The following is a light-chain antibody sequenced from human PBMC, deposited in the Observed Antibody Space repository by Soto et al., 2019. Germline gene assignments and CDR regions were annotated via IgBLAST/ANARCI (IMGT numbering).Light chain of an antibody. CDR3: QQSYSNPPWT. J-gene: IGKJ1*01. Sequence: DLQMTQSPSSLSASVGDTVTITCRASQTVTSYLNWYQQKPGKAPKLLIYAASTLQSGVPSRFSGSGSGTDFTLTISSLQPEDFVTYYCQQSYSNPPWTFGQGTKVEIK. CDR1: QTVTSY. CDR2: AAS. V-gene: IGKV1-39*01.